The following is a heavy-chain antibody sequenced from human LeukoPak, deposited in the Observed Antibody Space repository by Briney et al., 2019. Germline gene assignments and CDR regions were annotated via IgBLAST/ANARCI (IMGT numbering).Heavy chain of an antibody. CDR2: ISGSGSST. D-gene: IGHD1-1*01. V-gene: IGHV3-23*01. Sequence: GGSLRLSCAASEFTFNSYAMSWVRQAPGKGLEWFSSISGSGSSTFYADSVKGRFIISRGNSKNTLYLQMNSLRAEDTAVYYCAKHTAGTKALDYWGQGTLVTVSS. CDR1: EFTFNSYA. CDR3: AKHTAGTKALDY. J-gene: IGHJ4*02.